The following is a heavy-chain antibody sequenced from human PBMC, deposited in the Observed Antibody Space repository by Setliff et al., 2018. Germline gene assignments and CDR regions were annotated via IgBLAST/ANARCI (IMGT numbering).Heavy chain of an antibody. CDR2: VYDSGTT. CDR1: GGSISSISYY. V-gene: IGHV4-39*01. Sequence: SETLSLTCTVPGGSISSISYYWGWIRQPPGKGLEWIGTVYDSGTTYYNPSLKSRVTIFVDTSKNQFSLNLNSVTAADTGVYYCASCRYQVPYDYWGQGFLVTSPQ. J-gene: IGHJ4*02. CDR3: ASCRYQVPYDY. D-gene: IGHD2-2*01.